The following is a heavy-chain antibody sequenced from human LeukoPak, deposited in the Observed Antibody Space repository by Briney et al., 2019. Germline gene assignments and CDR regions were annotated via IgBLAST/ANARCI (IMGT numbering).Heavy chain of an antibody. J-gene: IGHJ6*03. D-gene: IGHD6-6*01. CDR2: INHSGST. CDR3: ARRVAAHKTVYYYMDV. Sequence: SETLSLTCAVYGGSFSGYYWSWIRQPPGRGLEWIGEINHSGSTNYNPSLKSRVTISVDTSKNQFSLKLSSVTAADTAVYYCARRVAAHKTVYYYMDVWGKGTTVTVSS. CDR1: GGSFSGYY. V-gene: IGHV4-34*01.